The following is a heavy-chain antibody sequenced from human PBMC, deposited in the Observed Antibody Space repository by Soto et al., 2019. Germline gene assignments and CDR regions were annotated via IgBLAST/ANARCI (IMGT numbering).Heavy chain of an antibody. V-gene: IGHV4-59*01. CDR2: IHYSGTTSFFP. J-gene: IGHJ4*02. Sequence: SETLSLTCTVSGGSMRNYFWTWIRQPPGKGLEWIGYIHYSGTTSFFPTYNPSLRSRVTISEDTSKNQFSLKLLSVTTADTAVYFCAAGEASSRNLAPYYLDFWGQGTLVTVSS. CDR3: AAGEASSRNLAPYYLDF. D-gene: IGHD6-13*01. CDR1: GGSMRNYF.